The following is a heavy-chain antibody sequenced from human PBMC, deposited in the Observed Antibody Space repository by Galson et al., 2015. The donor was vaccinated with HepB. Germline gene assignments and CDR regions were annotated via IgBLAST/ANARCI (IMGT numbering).Heavy chain of an antibody. CDR1: GYTFTTNG. Sequence: SVKVSCKASGYTFTTNGISWVRQAPGQGLEWMGWSSANSGNTKYAQNFQERVTLTRDTSTSPVYLGLRNLRSDDTAAYYCARDRDYRFDYWGQGTLVTVSS. D-gene: IGHD4/OR15-4a*01. V-gene: IGHV1-18*04. CDR3: ARDRDYRFDY. CDR2: SSANSGNT. J-gene: IGHJ4*02.